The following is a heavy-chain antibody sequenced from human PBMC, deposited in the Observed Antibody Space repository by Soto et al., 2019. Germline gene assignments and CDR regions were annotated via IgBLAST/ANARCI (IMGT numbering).Heavy chain of an antibody. Sequence: QVQLVESGGGVVQPGRSLRLSCAASGFTFSSFAMHWVRQAPGKGLEWLAVISSDVVNYYYAESVKGRFTISRDNSKNTLYLQMNSLRNDDTAVYYYARGGAWTPEALGYWGQGTLVTVSS. J-gene: IGHJ4*02. CDR1: GFTFSSFA. CDR2: ISSDVVNY. CDR3: ARGGAWTPEALGY. D-gene: IGHD2-15*01. V-gene: IGHV3-30-3*01.